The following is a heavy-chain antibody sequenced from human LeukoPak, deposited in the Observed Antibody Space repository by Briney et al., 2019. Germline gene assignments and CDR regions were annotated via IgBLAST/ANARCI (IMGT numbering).Heavy chain of an antibody. Sequence: GGSLRLSCAASGFTFTSYAMSWIRQAPGKGVEWVSAISGGAEDTYYPDSVKGRFTVSRDNSRNTLFLQMNSLRAEDTATYYCAKPRAMTTGVGRYFDLWGRGTLVTVSS. D-gene: IGHD1-1*01. V-gene: IGHV3-23*01. CDR3: AKPRAMTTGVGRYFDL. CDR1: GFTFTSYA. CDR2: ISGGAEDT. J-gene: IGHJ2*01.